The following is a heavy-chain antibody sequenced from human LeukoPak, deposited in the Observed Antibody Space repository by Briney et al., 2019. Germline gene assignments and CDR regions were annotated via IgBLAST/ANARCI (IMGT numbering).Heavy chain of an antibody. CDR3: AKDSPLIVEATRWGRNVFDI. D-gene: IGHD1-26*01. V-gene: IGHV3-23*01. CDR2: ISGGGGGI. CDR1: GLTFNNYA. J-gene: IGHJ3*02. Sequence: GGSLRLSCAASGLTFNNYAMSWVRRAPGKGLAWVSTISGGGGGIYYADSVKGRFTISRDNSKETLYLLMNSLSAEDTAVYYCAKDSPLIVEATRWGRNVFDIWSQGTMVTVAS.